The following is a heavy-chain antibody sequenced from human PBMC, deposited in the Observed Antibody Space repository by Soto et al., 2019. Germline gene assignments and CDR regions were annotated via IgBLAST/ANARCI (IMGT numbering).Heavy chain of an antibody. CDR3: ARLGCSSTSCYSSRGNWFDP. J-gene: IGHJ5*02. CDR2: IYPGDSDT. CDR1: GYSFTSYW. D-gene: IGHD2-2*01. V-gene: IGHV5-51*01. Sequence: GESLKISCKGSGYSFTSYWIGWVRQMPGKGLEWMGIIYPGDSDTRYSPSFQGQVTISADKSISTAYLQWSSLKASDTAMYYCARLGCSSTSCYSSRGNWFDPWGQGTLVTVSS.